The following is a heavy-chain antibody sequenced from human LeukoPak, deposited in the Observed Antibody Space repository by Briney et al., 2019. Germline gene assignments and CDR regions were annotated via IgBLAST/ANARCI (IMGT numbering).Heavy chain of an antibody. V-gene: IGHV3-11*01. Sequence: GGSLRPSCAASGFTFSDYYISWIRQAPGKGLEWVSYISSSGSTIYYADSVKGRFTISRDNAKNSLYLQINSLRADDTAVYYCARGSEQQLILGYYYYGMDVWGQGTTVTVSS. J-gene: IGHJ6*02. CDR2: ISSSGSTI. CDR1: GFTFSDYY. CDR3: ARGSEQQLILGYYYYGMDV. D-gene: IGHD6-13*01.